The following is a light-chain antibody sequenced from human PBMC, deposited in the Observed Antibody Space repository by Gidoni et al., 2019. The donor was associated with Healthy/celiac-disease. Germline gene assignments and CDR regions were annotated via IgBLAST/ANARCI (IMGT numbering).Light chain of an antibody. J-gene: IGLJ3*02. CDR3: SSYTSSSTLGV. V-gene: IGLV2-14*01. Sequence: QSALTQPASVSGSPGPSITISCTGTSSDVGGYNYVSWYQQHPGKAPKLMIYEVSNRPSGVSNRFSGSKSGKTASLTISGLQAEDEADYYCSSYTSSSTLGVFGGGTKLTVL. CDR1: SSDVGGYNY. CDR2: EVS.